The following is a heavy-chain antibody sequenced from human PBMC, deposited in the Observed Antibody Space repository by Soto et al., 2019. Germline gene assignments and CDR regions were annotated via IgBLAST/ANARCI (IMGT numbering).Heavy chain of an antibody. J-gene: IGHJ4*02. Sequence: SETLSLTCAVYGGSFSGYYWSWIRQPPGKGLEWIGEINHSGSTNYNPSLKSRVTISVDTSKNQFSLKLSSVTAADTAVYYCARGKGYGSSWYRAFDYWGQGTLVTVSS. CDR3: ARGKGYGSSWYRAFDY. D-gene: IGHD6-13*01. CDR2: INHSGST. V-gene: IGHV4-34*01. CDR1: GGSFSGYY.